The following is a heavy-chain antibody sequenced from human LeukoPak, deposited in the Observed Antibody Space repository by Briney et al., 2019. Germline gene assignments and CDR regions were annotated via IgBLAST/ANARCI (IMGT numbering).Heavy chain of an antibody. D-gene: IGHD2-2*03. CDR1: AYTFTSYY. J-gene: IGHJ6*02. Sequence: ASVKVSCKASAYTFTSYYIHWVRQAPGQGLEWMGIINPSDNSTSYAQKFQGRVTMTSDTSTSTVYMELSSLRSEDTAVYYCATPRGYCSSTSCYGNYYYYGMDVWGQGTTVTVSS. CDR3: ATPRGYCSSTSCYGNYYYYGMDV. CDR2: INPSDNST. V-gene: IGHV1-46*01.